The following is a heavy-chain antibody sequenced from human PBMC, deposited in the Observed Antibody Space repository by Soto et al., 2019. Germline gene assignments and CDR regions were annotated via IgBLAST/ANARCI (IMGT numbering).Heavy chain of an antibody. CDR1: GGSLNNYY. Sequence: QVQLQESGPRLVKPSETLSLTCTVSGGSLNNYYWSWIRQPAGKGLEWIGRIYTVGSTNYNPSLISRVTMSIDTSKNQFSLRLTSVTAADTAVYYCARSPLTHSYAQFDSCGQGSLVTVSS. J-gene: IGHJ4*02. CDR2: IYTVGST. D-gene: IGHD3-16*01. CDR3: ARSPLTHSYAQFDS. V-gene: IGHV4-4*07.